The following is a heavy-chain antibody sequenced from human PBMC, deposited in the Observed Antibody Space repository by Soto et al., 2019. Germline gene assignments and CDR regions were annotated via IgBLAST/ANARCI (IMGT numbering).Heavy chain of an antibody. CDR3: AKDRNVWRACSSSNCFGASDV. V-gene: IGHV3-9*01. CDR2: ISWNSDSI. D-gene: IGHD2-2*01. CDR1: GFIFDDYA. Sequence: DGQLEESGGGLVQPGRSLRLSCAASGFIFDDYAMHWVRQAPGKGLEWVSGISWNSDSIVYADSVKGRFTISRDTAKNSLYLQMQSLRAEDTAFYYCAKDRNVWRACSSSNCFGASDVWGQGTMVTVSS. J-gene: IGHJ3*01.